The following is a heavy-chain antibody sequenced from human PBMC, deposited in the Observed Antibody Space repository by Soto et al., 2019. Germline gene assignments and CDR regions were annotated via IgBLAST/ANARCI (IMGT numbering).Heavy chain of an antibody. Sequence: GGSLRLSCAASGFTFSSYAMHWVRQAPGKGLEWVAVISYDGSNKYYADSVKGRFTISRDNSKNTLYLQMNSLRAEDTAVYYCARHTVAGTGYYYYGMDVWGQGTTVTVSS. J-gene: IGHJ6*02. D-gene: IGHD6-19*01. V-gene: IGHV3-30-3*01. CDR3: ARHTVAGTGYYYYGMDV. CDR1: GFTFSSYA. CDR2: ISYDGSNK.